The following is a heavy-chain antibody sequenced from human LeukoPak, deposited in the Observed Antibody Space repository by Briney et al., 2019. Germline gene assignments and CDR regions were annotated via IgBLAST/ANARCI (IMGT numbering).Heavy chain of an antibody. CDR2: ISAYNGNT. J-gene: IGHJ4*02. D-gene: IGHD6-19*01. CDR1: GYTFTSYG. V-gene: IGHV1-18*04. CDR3: ARVPEEQWLVLDY. Sequence: ASVKVSCKASGYTFTSYGISWVRQAPGQGLEWMGWISAYNGNTNYAHKLQGRVTITTDTSTSKAYMELRSRRSADTAVYYCARVPEEQWLVLDYWGQGTLVTVSS.